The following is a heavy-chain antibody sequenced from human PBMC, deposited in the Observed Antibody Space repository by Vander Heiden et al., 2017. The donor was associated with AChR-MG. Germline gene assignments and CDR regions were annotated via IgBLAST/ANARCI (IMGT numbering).Heavy chain of an antibody. J-gene: IGHJ4*02. D-gene: IGHD2-2*01. V-gene: IGHV4-61*01. CDR3: ARGFWSQYPRLDY. CDR1: FDSFTSPNLY. Sequence: QVQLQESGPGLVKPSETLSLTCTVSFDSFTSPNLYWTWIRQPPVKGLEWIGYVSYSGSSNYNPSLKNRVTISLDTSKNQFSLSLNSVTAADTAFYYCARGFWSQYPRLDYWGQGPLVTVSS. CDR2: VSYSGSS.